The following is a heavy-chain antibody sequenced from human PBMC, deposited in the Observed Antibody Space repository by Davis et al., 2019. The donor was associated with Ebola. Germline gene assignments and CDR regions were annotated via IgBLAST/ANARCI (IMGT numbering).Heavy chain of an antibody. V-gene: IGHV4-34*01. CDR2: INHSGST. J-gene: IGHJ5*02. D-gene: IGHD1-26*01. Sequence: MPSETLSLTCAVYGGSFSGYYWSWIRQPPGKGLEWIGEINHSGSTNYNPSLKSRVTISVDTSKNQFSLKLSSVTAADTAVYYCARVRGSYTAWFDPWGQGTLVTVSS. CDR1: GGSFSGYY. CDR3: ARVRGSYTAWFDP.